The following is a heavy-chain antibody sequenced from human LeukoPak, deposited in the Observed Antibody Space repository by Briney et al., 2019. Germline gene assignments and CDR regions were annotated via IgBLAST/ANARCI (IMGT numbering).Heavy chain of an antibody. CDR3: ARDLFSYYDILTGYYKNAFDI. J-gene: IGHJ3*02. CDR1: GYTFTSYG. Sequence: ASVKVSCKVSGYTFTSYGISWVRQAPGQGLEWMGWISAYNGNTNYAQKLQGRVTMTTDTSTSTAYMELRSLRSDDTAVYYCARDLFSYYDILTGYYKNAFDIWGQGTMVTVSS. CDR2: ISAYNGNT. V-gene: IGHV1-18*01. D-gene: IGHD3-9*01.